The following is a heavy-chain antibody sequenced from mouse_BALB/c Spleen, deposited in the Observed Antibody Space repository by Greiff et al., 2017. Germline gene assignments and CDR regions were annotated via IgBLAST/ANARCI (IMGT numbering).Heavy chain of an antibody. CDR2: INPGSGGT. V-gene: IGHV1-54*03. Sequence: QVQLKESGAELVRPGTSVKVSCKASGYAFTNYLIEWVKQRPGQGLEWIGVINPGSGGTNYNEKFKGKATLTADKSSSTAYMQLSSLTSDDSAVYFCARVYGKDWYFDVWGAGTTVTVSS. D-gene: IGHD2-1*01. CDR1: GYAFTNYL. CDR3: ARVYGKDWYFDV. J-gene: IGHJ1*01.